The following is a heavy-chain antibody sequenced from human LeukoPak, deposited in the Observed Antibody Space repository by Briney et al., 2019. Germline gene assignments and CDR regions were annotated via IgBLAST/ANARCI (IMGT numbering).Heavy chain of an antibody. CDR1: GFTFSSYA. Sequence: GGSLRLSCAAPGFTFSSYAMSWVRQAPGKGLEWVSAISGSGGSTYYADSVKGRFTISRDNSENTLYLQMNSLRAEDTAVYYCAKGTTYYYDSSGYYYPDYWGQGTLVTVSS. J-gene: IGHJ4*02. CDR2: ISGSGGST. V-gene: IGHV3-23*01. CDR3: AKGTTYYYDSSGYYYPDY. D-gene: IGHD3-22*01.